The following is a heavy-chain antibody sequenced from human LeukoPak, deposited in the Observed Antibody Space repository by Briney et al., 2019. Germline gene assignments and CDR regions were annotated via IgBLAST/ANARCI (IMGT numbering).Heavy chain of an antibody. D-gene: IGHD3-10*01. V-gene: IGHV5-51*01. CDR2: IYPGDSDT. Sequence: GESLKISCKGSGYSFSTHWIGWVRQMPGEGLEWMGIIYPGDSDTRYSPSFQGQVTISADKSISTAYLQWNSLKASDTAIYYCATHQDNYGSYRPDYWGPGTLVTVSS. CDR3: ATHQDNYGSYRPDY. J-gene: IGHJ4*02. CDR1: GYSFSTHW.